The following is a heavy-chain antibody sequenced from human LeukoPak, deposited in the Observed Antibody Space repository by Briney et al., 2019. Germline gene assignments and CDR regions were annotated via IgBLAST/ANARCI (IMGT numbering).Heavy chain of an antibody. V-gene: IGHV3-23*01. CDR3: AKDYYDSSGYPNWFDP. CDR1: GFTFSSYA. CDR2: VSGSGGST. D-gene: IGHD3-22*01. Sequence: PGGSLRLSCAASGFTFSSYAMSWVRQAPGKGLEWVSAVSGSGGSTYYADSVKGRFTISGDNSKNTLYLQMNSLRAEDTAVYYCAKDYYDSSGYPNWFDPWGQGTLVTVSS. J-gene: IGHJ5*02.